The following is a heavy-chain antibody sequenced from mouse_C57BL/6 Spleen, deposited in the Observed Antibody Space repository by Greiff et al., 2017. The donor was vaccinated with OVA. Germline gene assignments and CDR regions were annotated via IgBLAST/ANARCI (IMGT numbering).Heavy chain of an antibody. CDR2: IHPSDSDT. Sequence: QVQLQQPGAELVKPGASVKVSCKASGYTFTSYWMHWVKQRPGQGLEWIGRIHPSDSDTNYNQKFKGKATLTVDKSSSTAYMQLSSLTSEDSAVYYWAIFSSSNYYGREQGAMDYWGQGTSVTVSS. J-gene: IGHJ4*01. CDR3: AIFSSSNYYGREQGAMDY. V-gene: IGHV1-74*01. D-gene: IGHD1-1*01. CDR1: GYTFTSYW.